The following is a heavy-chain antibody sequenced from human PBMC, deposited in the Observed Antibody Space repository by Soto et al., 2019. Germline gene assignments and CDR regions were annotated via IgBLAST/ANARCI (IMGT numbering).Heavy chain of an antibody. CDR2: MNPNSGNT. D-gene: IGHD3-3*01. Sequence: SVKVTCKDSGYTFTSYDSNWVRQATGQRLEWMGWMNPNSGNTGYAQKFQGRVTMTRNTSISTAYMELSSVTAADTAVYFCARQFSVRIDFWSGYGVWFDPWGQGPLVTVSS. V-gene: IGHV1-8*01. CDR1: GYTFTSYD. CDR3: ARQFSVRIDFWSGYGVWFDP. J-gene: IGHJ5*02.